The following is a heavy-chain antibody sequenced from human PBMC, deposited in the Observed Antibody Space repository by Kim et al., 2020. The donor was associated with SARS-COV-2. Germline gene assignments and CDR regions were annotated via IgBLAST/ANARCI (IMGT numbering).Heavy chain of an antibody. CDR3: ARDNRGSTSL. CDR1: GGSINSYY. Sequence: SETLSLTCTVSGGSINSYYWSWIRQPAGKGLEWIGRIHTDGSTNYNPSLKSRLTMSLDMSKNQFSLRLNSVTAADTAVYYCARDNRGSTSLWGQGTLVTVSS. J-gene: IGHJ4*02. D-gene: IGHD3-10*01. V-gene: IGHV4-4*07. CDR2: IHTDGST.